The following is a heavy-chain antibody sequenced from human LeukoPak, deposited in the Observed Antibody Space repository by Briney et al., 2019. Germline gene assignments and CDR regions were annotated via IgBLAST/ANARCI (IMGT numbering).Heavy chain of an antibody. J-gene: IGHJ4*02. CDR3: TTTTYCSSTSCLDY. D-gene: IGHD2-2*01. V-gene: IGHV3-15*01. CDR1: GLTFSNAW. CDR2: IKSKTDGGTT. Sequence: GGSLRLSCAASGLTFSNAWMSWVRQAPGKGLEWVGRIKSKTDGGTTDYAAPVKGRFTISRDDSKNTLYLQMNSLKTEDTAVYYCTTTTYCSSTSCLDYWGQGTLVTVSS.